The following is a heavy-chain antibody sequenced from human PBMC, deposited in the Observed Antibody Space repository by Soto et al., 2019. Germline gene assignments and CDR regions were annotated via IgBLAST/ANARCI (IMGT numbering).Heavy chain of an antibody. J-gene: IGHJ4*02. V-gene: IGHV3-48*02. CDR1: GFSLANFP. Sequence: GGSLRLSCVGSGFSLANFPMNWVRQSPGKGLEWISYISPRGDNIYYTESVKGRFTISRDNARNSLYLQMNSLRDEDAALYYCAKGLHPNIGWHYYFDSWGQGVPVTVSS. CDR3: AKGLHPNIGWHYYFDS. D-gene: IGHD6-19*01. CDR2: ISPRGDNI.